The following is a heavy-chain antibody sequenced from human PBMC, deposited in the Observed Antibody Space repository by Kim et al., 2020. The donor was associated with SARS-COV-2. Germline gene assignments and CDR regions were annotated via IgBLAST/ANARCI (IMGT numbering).Heavy chain of an antibody. CDR2: ISYNGSNK. Sequence: GGSLRLSCAASGFTFSSYGMHWVRQAPGKGLEWVAVISYNGSNKYYADSVKGRFTISRDNSKNTLYLQMNSLRAEDTAVYYCAKDRLMVRGYYFDYWGQGTLVTVSS. CDR3: AKDRLMVRGYYFDY. D-gene: IGHD3-10*01. CDR1: GFTFSSYG. V-gene: IGHV3-30*18. J-gene: IGHJ4*02.